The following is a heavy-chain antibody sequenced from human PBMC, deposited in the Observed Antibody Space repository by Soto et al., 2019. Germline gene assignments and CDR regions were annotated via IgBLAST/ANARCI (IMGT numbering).Heavy chain of an antibody. CDR2: IITIFGTA. J-gene: IGHJ4*02. Sequence: QVQLVQSGAEVKKPGSSVKVSCKASGGTFSSYAISWVRQAPGQGLEWMGGIITIFGTANYAQKFQGRVTITADESTRTSYMELSSLRSEDTAVYYCARDGGYCSGGSCYPYYFDYWGQGTLVTVSS. CDR1: GGTFSSYA. D-gene: IGHD2-15*01. CDR3: ARDGGYCSGGSCYPYYFDY. V-gene: IGHV1-69*01.